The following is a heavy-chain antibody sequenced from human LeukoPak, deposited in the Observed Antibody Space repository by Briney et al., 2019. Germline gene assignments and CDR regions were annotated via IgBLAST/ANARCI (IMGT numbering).Heavy chain of an antibody. D-gene: IGHD2-2*01. CDR3: ARGAEPMYCSSTSCHYYYYYYMDV. J-gene: IGHJ6*03. CDR1: GYTFTSYG. CDR2: ISAYNGNT. Sequence: GASVNLSCTSSGYTFTSYGISWVRQAPGQGLEWMGWISAYNGNTNYAQKLQGRVTMTTDTSTSTAYMELRSLRSDDTAVYYCARGAEPMYCSSTSCHYYYYYYMDVWGKGTTVTISS. V-gene: IGHV1-18*01.